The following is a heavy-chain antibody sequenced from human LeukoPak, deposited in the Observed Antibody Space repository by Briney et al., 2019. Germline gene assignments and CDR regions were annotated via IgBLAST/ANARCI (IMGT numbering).Heavy chain of an antibody. Sequence: PSETLSLTCTVSGYPISSGYYWGWIRQPPGKGLEWIGGIYHRGSTYYDPSLKSRVTISVDTSKNQFSLKLNSVTAADTAVYYCARYRNCGSDCYDAFDIWGQGTMVTVSS. CDR2: IYHRGST. J-gene: IGHJ3*02. CDR1: GYPISSGYY. D-gene: IGHD2-21*02. CDR3: ARYRNCGSDCYDAFDI. V-gene: IGHV4-38-2*02.